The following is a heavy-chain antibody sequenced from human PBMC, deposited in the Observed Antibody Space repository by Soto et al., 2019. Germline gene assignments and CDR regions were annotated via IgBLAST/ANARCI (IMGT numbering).Heavy chain of an antibody. CDR3: ARDTSNYFDY. CDR2: ISAYNGNT. Sequence: ASVKVSCKASGYTFTSYGISWMRQAPGQGLEWMGWISAYNGNTNYAQNLQGRVNMTTDTSTSTAYMELRSLRSDDTAVYYCARDTSNYFDYWGQGTLATVSS. CDR1: GYTFTSYG. D-gene: IGHD2-2*01. J-gene: IGHJ4*02. V-gene: IGHV1-18*01.